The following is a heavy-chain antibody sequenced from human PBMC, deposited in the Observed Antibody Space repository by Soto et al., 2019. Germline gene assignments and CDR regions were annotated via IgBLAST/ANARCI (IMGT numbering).Heavy chain of an antibody. CDR2: ISYDGSNK. CDR1: GFTFSSYA. J-gene: IGHJ6*02. CDR3: ARDRLYGMDV. D-gene: IGHD3-22*01. Sequence: GGSLRLSCAASGFTFSSYAMHWVRQAPGKGLEWVAVISYDGSNKYYADSVKGRFTISRDNSKNTLYLQMNSLRAEDTAVYYCARDRLYGMDVWGQGTTVTVSS. V-gene: IGHV3-30-3*01.